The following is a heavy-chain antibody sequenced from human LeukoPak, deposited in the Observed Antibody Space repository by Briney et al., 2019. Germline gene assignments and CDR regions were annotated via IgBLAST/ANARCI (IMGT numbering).Heavy chain of an antibody. CDR2: LNPSGGRT. D-gene: IGHD2-2*01. J-gene: IGHJ4*02. Sequence: ASVKVSCKATGYTFSTYSIHWVRQAPGQGLEWMGILNPSGGRTTNAQKLQGRVTMTTDTSTSTAYMELRSLRSDDRAVYYCARVVPAAIDYWGQGTLVTVSS. CDR1: GYTFSTYS. V-gene: IGHV1-46*04. CDR3: ARVVPAAIDY.